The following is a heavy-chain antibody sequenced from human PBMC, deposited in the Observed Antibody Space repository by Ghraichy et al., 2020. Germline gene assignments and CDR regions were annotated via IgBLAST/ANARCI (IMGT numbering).Heavy chain of an antibody. J-gene: IGHJ6*02. CDR3: ARAPSRVYYYYGMDV. CDR2: INHSGST. D-gene: IGHD3-10*01. CDR1: GGSFSGYY. V-gene: IGHV4-34*01. Sequence: SETLSLTCAVYGGSFSGYYWSWIRQPPGKGLEWIGEINHSGSTNYNPSLKSRVTISVDTSKNQFSLKLSSVTAADTAVYYCARAPSRVYYYYGMDVWGQGTTVTVSS.